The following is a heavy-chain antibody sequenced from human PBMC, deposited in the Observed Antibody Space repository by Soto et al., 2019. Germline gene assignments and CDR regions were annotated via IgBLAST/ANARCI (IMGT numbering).Heavy chain of an antibody. CDR3: ARTGRTQSSYYFDY. CDR2: INEDGSEK. J-gene: IGHJ4*02. V-gene: IGHV3-7*03. CDR1: GFSFSLFW. Sequence: EVQLAESGGGLVQPGGSLRLSCAASGFSFSLFWMSWVRQTPGKGLGWVANINEDGSEKFFADSVKGRFTISRDNAKNSLSLQMNSLTADDTAVYYWARTGRTQSSYYFDYWGQGTLVTVSS. D-gene: IGHD3-16*01.